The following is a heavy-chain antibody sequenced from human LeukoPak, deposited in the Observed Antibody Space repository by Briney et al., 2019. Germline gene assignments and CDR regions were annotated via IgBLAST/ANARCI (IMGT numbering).Heavy chain of an antibody. CDR3: ARDGRYCSGGYCCPH. CDR1: GFTFSSYE. J-gene: IGHJ4*02. V-gene: IGHV3-48*03. Sequence: GGSLRLSCAASGFTFSSYEMNWVRQAPGRGLEWVSYISSSGSTIYYADSVKGRFTISRDNAKNSLYLQVNSLRAEDTAVYYCARDGRYCSGGYCCPHWGQGTLVTVSS. D-gene: IGHD2-15*01. CDR2: ISSSGSTI.